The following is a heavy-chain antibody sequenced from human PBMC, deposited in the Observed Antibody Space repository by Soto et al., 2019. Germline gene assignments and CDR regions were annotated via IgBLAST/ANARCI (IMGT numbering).Heavy chain of an antibody. J-gene: IGHJ3*02. D-gene: IGHD1-1*01. CDR1: GGFVSSGNYY. CDR2: MSHSGGT. Sequence: PSEILSLTCAVYGGFVSSGNYYWSWIRQPPGKGLEWIGEMSHSGGTHFNPSLKSRVTISVDTSKNQFSLKMSSVTAADTALYYCARVERGTATTVVDAFDIWGPGTMVTVSS. CDR3: ARVERGTATTVVDAFDI. V-gene: IGHV4-61*01.